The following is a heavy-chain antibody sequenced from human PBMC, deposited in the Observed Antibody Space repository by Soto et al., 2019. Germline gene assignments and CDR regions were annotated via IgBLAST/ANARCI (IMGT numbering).Heavy chain of an antibody. CDR1: GGSISSYY. J-gene: IGHJ5*02. Sequence: SETLSLTCTVSGGSISSYYWSWIRQPPGKGLEWIGYIYYSGSTNYNPSLKSRVTISVDTSKNQFSLKLSSVTAADTAVYYCASARDYSNWFDPWGRGTLVTVSS. D-gene: IGHD4-4*01. CDR2: IYYSGST. CDR3: ASARDYSNWFDP. V-gene: IGHV4-59*01.